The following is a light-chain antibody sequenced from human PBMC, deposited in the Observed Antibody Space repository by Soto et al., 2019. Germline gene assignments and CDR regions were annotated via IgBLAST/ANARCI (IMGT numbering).Light chain of an antibody. V-gene: IGKV3-20*01. CDR1: QSVSSSY. CDR3: QQYGSSPPLT. Sequence: EIVLTQSPGTLSLSPGERATLSCRASQSVSSSYLAWYQQKPGQAPRLLIYGASSRATGIPDRFSGSGSGTDFTLTISRLEPEDFAVYSCQQYGSSPPLTFGGGPRWRSN. CDR2: GAS. J-gene: IGKJ4*01.